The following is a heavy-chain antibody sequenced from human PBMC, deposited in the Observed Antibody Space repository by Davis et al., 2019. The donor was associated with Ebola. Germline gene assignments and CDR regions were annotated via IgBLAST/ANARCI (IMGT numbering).Heavy chain of an antibody. CDR2: ISSSGSTI. Sequence: GGSLRLSCAASGFTFSSYSMNWVRQAPGKGLEWVSYISSSGSTIYYADSVKGRFTISRDNSKNTLYLQMNSLRAEDTAVYYCAKEGGSSRVVTLNWFDPWGQGTLVTVSS. CDR3: AKEGGSSRVVTLNWFDP. J-gene: IGHJ5*02. V-gene: IGHV3-48*01. D-gene: IGHD4-23*01. CDR1: GFTFSSYS.